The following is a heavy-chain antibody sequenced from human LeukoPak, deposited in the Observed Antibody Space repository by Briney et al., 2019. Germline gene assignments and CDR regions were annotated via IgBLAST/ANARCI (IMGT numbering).Heavy chain of an antibody. J-gene: IGHJ4*02. CDR3: ARHRGYDLFDY. D-gene: IGHD5-12*01. CDR1: GDSISSYR. CDR2: IHYSGST. Sequence: KASETLSLTCTVSGDSISSYRWSWIRQSPGKGLEWIGYIHYSGSTKYNPSFKSRVTISVDTSKNQFSLKVSSLTAADTAVYYCARHRGYDLFDYWGQGTLVTVSS. V-gene: IGHV4-59*08.